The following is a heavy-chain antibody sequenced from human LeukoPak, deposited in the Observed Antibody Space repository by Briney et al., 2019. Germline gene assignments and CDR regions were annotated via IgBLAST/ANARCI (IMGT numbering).Heavy chain of an antibody. CDR3: ARSGRYVWGSYLVYLDY. CDR1: GGSISSYY. CDR2: IYYSGST. V-gene: IGHV4-59*01. Sequence: SETLSLTCTVSGGSISSYYWSWIRQPPGKGLEWIGYIYYSGSTNYNPSLKSRVTISVDTSKNQFSLKLSSVTAADTAVYYCARSGRYVWGSYLVYLDYWGQGTLVTVSS. D-gene: IGHD3-16*02. J-gene: IGHJ4*02.